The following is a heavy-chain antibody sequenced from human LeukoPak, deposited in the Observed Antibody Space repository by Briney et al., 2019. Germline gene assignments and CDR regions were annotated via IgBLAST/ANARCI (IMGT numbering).Heavy chain of an antibody. J-gene: IGHJ2*01. CDR3: ARVDLPGCSSTSCYWYFDL. Sequence: SETLSLTCAVSGGSISSYYWCWIRQPPGKGLEWIGYIYYSGGTNYNPSLKSRVTISVDTSKNQFSLKLSSVTAADTAVYYCARVDLPGCSSTSCYWYFDLWGRGTLVTVSS. CDR2: IYYSGGT. V-gene: IGHV4-59*01. D-gene: IGHD2-2*01. CDR1: GGSISSYY.